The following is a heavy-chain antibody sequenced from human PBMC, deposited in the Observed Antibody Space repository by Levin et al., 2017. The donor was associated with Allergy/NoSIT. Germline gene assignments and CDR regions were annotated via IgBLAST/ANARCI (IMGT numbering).Heavy chain of an antibody. CDR2: ISKNGGKI. J-gene: IGHJ3*02. V-gene: IGHV3-30*09. CDR3: AKELDATHDAFDI. Sequence: QPGGSLRLSCVASGFTFSSFSVHWVRQAPGRGLQWVAVISKNGGKIYYADSVRGRFVISRDNSRNTLFLEMNSLRPEDTSMYHCAKELDATHDAFDIWGQGTMVTVSS. D-gene: IGHD1-1*01. CDR1: GFTFSSFS.